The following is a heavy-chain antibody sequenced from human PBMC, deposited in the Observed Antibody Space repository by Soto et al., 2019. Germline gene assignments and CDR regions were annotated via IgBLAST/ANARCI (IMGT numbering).Heavy chain of an antibody. D-gene: IGHD2-15*01. CDR1: GGSMSGYH. CDR2: VFDSGST. Sequence: SETLSLSCTVSGGSMSGYHWTWIRQSPGKELEFIGSVFDSGSTKSNPSLRSRVAVSMDASKNQFSLTLSSVTATDTAVYYCASCLNSAGNCLRFLRWGQGTLVTVSS. J-gene: IGHJ1*01. CDR3: ASCLNSAGNCLRFLR. V-gene: IGHV4-59*01.